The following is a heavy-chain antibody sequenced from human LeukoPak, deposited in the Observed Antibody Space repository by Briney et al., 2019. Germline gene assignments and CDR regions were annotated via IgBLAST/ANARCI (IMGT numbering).Heavy chain of an antibody. Sequence: GGSLRLSCAASGFTFSSYSMNWVRQAPGKGLEWVAFIRYDGSNKYYADSVKGRFTISRDNSKNTLYLQMNSLRAEDTAVYYCAKDPYNWHPGYFDYWGQGTLVTVSS. V-gene: IGHV3-30*02. J-gene: IGHJ4*02. CDR1: GFTFSSYS. D-gene: IGHD1-1*01. CDR3: AKDPYNWHPGYFDY. CDR2: IRYDGSNK.